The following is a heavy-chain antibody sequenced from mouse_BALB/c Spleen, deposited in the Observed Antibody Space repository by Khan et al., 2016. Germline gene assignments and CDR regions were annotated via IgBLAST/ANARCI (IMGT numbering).Heavy chain of an antibody. J-gene: IGHJ3*01. Sequence: LVKTGASVKISCKASGYSFTGYYMHWVKQSHGKSLEWIGYITSYNGATSYNQKFKGKATFTVDTSSSTAYMQFNSLTSDDSAVCYGASPYGSSYVGFAYWGQGTLVTVSA. CDR2: ITSYNGAT. V-gene: IGHV1S34*01. CDR1: GYSFTGYY. CDR3: ASPYGSSYVGFAY. D-gene: IGHD1-1*01.